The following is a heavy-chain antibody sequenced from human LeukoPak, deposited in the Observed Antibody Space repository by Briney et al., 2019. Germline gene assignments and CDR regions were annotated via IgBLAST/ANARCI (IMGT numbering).Heavy chain of an antibody. V-gene: IGHV3-23*01. Sequence: GGSLRLSCAASGFTFSSYAMSWVRQAPGKGLEWVSTISNSDYSTYYADSVKGRFTISRDNSKNTLYLQINSLRAEDTAVYYCAKDHLPGIVVADRDYWGQGTLVTVSS. CDR2: ISNSDYST. CDR3: AKDHLPGIVVADRDY. J-gene: IGHJ4*02. CDR1: GFTFSSYA. D-gene: IGHD6-19*01.